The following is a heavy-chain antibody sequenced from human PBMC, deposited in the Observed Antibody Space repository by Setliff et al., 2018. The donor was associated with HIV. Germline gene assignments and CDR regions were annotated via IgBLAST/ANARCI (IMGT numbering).Heavy chain of an antibody. V-gene: IGHV1-18*04. CDR2: ISAYNGHT. J-gene: IGHJ4*02. D-gene: IGHD2-2*01. Sequence: ASVKVSCKASGYTFTGYYMHWVRQAPGQGLEWMGWISAYNGHTNYAQKLQGRVTMTTDTSTSTAYMELRTLRSDDTAVYYCAGGPPIVVVPAALLTFDYWGQGTLVTVSS. CDR1: GYTFTGYY. CDR3: AGGPPIVVVPAALLTFDY.